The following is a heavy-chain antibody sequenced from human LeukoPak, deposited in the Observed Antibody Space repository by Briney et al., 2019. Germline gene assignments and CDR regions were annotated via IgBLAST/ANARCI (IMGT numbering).Heavy chain of an antibody. CDR3: ARAGFYNGLDY. D-gene: IGHD2-8*01. CDR2: IKTDGSTV. CDR1: GFTFSSYW. V-gene: IGHV3-74*01. Sequence: PGGSLRLSCTASGFTFSSYWMHWVRPAPGKGLVWVSHIKTDGSTVSYADSVKGRFTISRDNAKNTLYLQMNSLRAEDTAVYFCARAGFYNGLDYWGQGTLVTASS. J-gene: IGHJ4*02.